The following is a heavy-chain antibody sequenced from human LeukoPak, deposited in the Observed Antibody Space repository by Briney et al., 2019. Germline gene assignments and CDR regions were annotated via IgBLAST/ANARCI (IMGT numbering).Heavy chain of an antibody. V-gene: IGHV3-23*01. Sequence: GGSLRLSCAASGFSFSTYAMSWVRQAPGKGLEWVSSIIATGDSTYYADSVKGRFTISRDNSKNTLYLRMNSLRAEDTAVYYCAKDSMIVVVITMGYFDYWGQGTLVTVSS. D-gene: IGHD3-22*01. CDR3: AKDSMIVVVITMGYFDY. CDR2: IIATGDST. CDR1: GFSFSTYA. J-gene: IGHJ4*02.